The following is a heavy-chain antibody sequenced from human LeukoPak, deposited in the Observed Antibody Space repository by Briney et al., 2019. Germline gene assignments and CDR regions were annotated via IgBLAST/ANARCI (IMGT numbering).Heavy chain of an antibody. CDR1: GGTFSSYA. J-gene: IGHJ6*03. CDR3: AREHYYYGSGSYYMDV. D-gene: IGHD3-10*01. CDR2: IIPIFGTA. V-gene: IGHV1-69*06. Sequence: GASVKVSCKASGGTFSSYAISWARQAPGQGLEWMGGIIPIFGTANYAQKFQGRVTITADKSTSTAYMELSSLRSEDTAVYYCAREHYYYGSGSYYMDVWGKGTTVTVSS.